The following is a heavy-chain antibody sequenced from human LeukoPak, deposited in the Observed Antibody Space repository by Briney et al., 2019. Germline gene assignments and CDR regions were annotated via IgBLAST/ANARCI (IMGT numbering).Heavy chain of an antibody. Sequence: GGSLRLSCAVSGFTFSYYEMNWVRQAPGKGLEWVSYISSSGSTIYYADSVKGRFTISRDNAKNSLYLQMNSLRAEDTAVYYCAELGITMIGGVWGKGTTVTISS. V-gene: IGHV3-48*03. CDR1: GFTFSYYE. J-gene: IGHJ6*04. CDR3: AELGITMIGGV. D-gene: IGHD3-10*02. CDR2: ISSSGSTI.